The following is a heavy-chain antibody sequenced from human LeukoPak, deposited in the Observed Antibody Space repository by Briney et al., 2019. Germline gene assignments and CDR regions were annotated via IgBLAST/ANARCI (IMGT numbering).Heavy chain of an antibody. CDR3: ARDPTADDY. CDR1: GFTFSNYA. Sequence: GGSLRLSCKASGFTFSNYAMNWVRQAPGKGLGWVSSITSVSSYKYYADSVKGRFTISRDNAKNSLFLQINSLRAEDTAIYYCARDPTADDYWGQGTLVTVSS. V-gene: IGHV3-21*01. D-gene: IGHD2-2*01. CDR2: ITSVSSYK. J-gene: IGHJ4*02.